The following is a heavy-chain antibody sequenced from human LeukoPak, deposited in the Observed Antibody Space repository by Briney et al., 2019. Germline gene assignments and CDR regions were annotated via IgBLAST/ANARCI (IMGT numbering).Heavy chain of an antibody. Sequence: ASVKVSCKASGYIFGAYYVHCVRQAPGQGLEWMGCINPKSGGAIYAQNFQGRVTLTRDTSISTAYMELTRLTSDDTAVYYCAGAAVNDFDNWGQGTLVTVSS. CDR1: GYIFGAYY. D-gene: IGHD2-8*01. CDR2: INPKSGGA. CDR3: AGAAVNDFDN. V-gene: IGHV1-2*02. J-gene: IGHJ4*02.